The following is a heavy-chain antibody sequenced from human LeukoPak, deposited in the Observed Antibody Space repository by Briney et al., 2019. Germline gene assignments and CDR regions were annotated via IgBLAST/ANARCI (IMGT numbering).Heavy chain of an antibody. CDR2: ISGSGGST. V-gene: IGHV3-23*01. J-gene: IGHJ4*02. D-gene: IGHD6-13*01. Sequence: GGSLRLSCEASGFIFSSYVMGWVRQAPGKGLEWVSAISGSGGSTYYADSVKGRFTISRDNSKNTLYLQMNSLRAEDTAVYYCAKLFGYSSSWYGPYYFDYWGQGTLVTVSS. CDR3: AKLFGYSSSWYGPYYFDY. CDR1: GFIFSSYV.